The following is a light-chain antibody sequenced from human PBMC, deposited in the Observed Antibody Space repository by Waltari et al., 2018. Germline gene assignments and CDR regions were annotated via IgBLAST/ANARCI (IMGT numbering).Light chain of an antibody. V-gene: IGKV3-15*01. CDR1: QSLRTN. CDR3: HQYNDWPPT. CDR2: GAA. J-gene: IGKJ1*01. Sequence: EVVMTQSPATLSVSPGELATPSCRASQSLRTNFAWSQQKPGQAPRLLIYGAAVRATDIPARFSGSGSGTEFTLTISSLQSEDFAVYYCHQYNDWPPTFGQGTTVEIK.